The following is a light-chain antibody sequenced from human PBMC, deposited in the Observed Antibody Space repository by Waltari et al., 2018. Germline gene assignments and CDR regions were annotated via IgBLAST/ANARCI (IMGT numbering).Light chain of an antibody. Sequence: DIQMTQSPSSLSASVVARDTITCRASNDIGTYLNWYQHKPGKAPNLLIYSASTLQSGVPPRFSGSGSGTDYTLTIFDLQPEDFATYYCQQTYITPPHSFGQGTKLEI. CDR1: NDIGTY. V-gene: IGKV1-39*01. CDR3: QQTYITPPHS. J-gene: IGKJ2*03. CDR2: SAS.